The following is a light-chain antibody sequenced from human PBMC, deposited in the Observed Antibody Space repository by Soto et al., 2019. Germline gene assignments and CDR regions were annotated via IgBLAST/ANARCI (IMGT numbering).Light chain of an antibody. V-gene: IGKV3-15*01. J-gene: IGKJ1*01. CDR3: QQYNNWPPRGT. CDR2: GAS. Sequence: EIVMTQSPATLSVSPGERATLSCRASQSVTSNLAWYQQKPGQAPRLLIYGASPRATGIPARFSGSGSGTEFTLTISSLPSEDFAVYYCQQYNNWPPRGTFGPGTKVEIQ. CDR1: QSVTSN.